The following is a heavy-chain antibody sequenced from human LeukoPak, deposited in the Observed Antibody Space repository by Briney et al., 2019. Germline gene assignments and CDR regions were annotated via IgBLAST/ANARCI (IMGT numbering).Heavy chain of an antibody. CDR2: IIPIFGTA. Sequence: SVKVSCKASGYTFSSYGISWVRQAPGQGLEWMGGIIPIFGTANYAQKFQGRVTITADESTSIAYMELSSLRSEDTAVYYCATTPIGDPKGLDYWGQGTLVTVSS. J-gene: IGHJ4*02. V-gene: IGHV1-69*13. CDR3: ATTPIGDPKGLDY. D-gene: IGHD1/OR15-1a*01. CDR1: GYTFSSYG.